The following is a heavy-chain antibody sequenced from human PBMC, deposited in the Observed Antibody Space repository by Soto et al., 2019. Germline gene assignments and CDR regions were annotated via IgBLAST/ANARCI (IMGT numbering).Heavy chain of an antibody. V-gene: IGHV4-39*01. J-gene: IGHJ6*02. CDR2: IYYSGST. CDR1: GGSISSSSYY. D-gene: IGHD3-22*01. CDR3: AKAFYAQDYYDSSGYYYGYQYGMDV. Sequence: QLQLQESGPGLVKPSETLSLTCTVSGGSISSSSYYWGWIRQPPGKGLEWIGSIYYSGSTYYNPSLKSRVTISVDTSKNQFSLKLSSVTAADTAVYYCAKAFYAQDYYDSSGYYYGYQYGMDVWGQGTTVTVSS.